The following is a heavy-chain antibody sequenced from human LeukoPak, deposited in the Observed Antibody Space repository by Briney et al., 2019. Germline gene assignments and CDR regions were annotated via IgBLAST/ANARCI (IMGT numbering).Heavy chain of an antibody. Sequence: GESLKISCKGSGYSFTSYWIVWVRQMPGKGLEWMGIIYPGDSDTTYSPSFQGQVTISADKSISTAYLQWSSLKASDSAMYYCGRIPAAGSLKGSFDIWGQGTMVTVSS. CDR2: IYPGDSDT. CDR1: GYSFTSYW. J-gene: IGHJ3*02. V-gene: IGHV5-51*01. D-gene: IGHD6-13*01. CDR3: GRIPAAGSLKGSFDI.